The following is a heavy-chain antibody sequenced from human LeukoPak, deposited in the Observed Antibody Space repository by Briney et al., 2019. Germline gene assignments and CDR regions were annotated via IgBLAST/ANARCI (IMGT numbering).Heavy chain of an antibody. CDR2: IVVGSGNT. D-gene: IGHD3-3*01. CDR3: AAGRSESLVAFDI. V-gene: IGHV1-58*02. Sequence: SVKVSCKASGFTFTSSAMQWVRQARGQRLEWIGWIVVGSGNTNYAQKFQERVTITRDMSTSTAYMELSSLRSEDTAVYYCAAGRSESLVAFDIWGQGTMVTVSS. J-gene: IGHJ3*02. CDR1: GFTFTSSA.